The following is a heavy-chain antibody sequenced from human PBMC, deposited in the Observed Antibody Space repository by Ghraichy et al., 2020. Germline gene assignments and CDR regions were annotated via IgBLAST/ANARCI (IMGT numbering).Heavy chain of an antibody. V-gene: IGHV1-69*04. Sequence: SVKVSCKASGGTFSSYAISWVRQAPGQGLEWMGRIIPILGIANYAQKFQGRVTITADKSTSTAYMELSSLRSEDTAVYYCARPDYTNHGGEYGMDVWGQGTTVTVSS. CDR3: ARPDYTNHGGEYGMDV. D-gene: IGHD4-11*01. CDR1: GGTFSSYA. CDR2: IIPILGIA. J-gene: IGHJ6*02.